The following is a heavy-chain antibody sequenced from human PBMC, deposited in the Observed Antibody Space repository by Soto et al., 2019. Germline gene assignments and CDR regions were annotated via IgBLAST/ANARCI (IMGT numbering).Heavy chain of an antibody. Sequence: PGGSLRLSCAASGFTFSSYWMSWVRQAPGKGLEWVANIKQDGSEKYYVDSVKGRFTISRDNAKNSLYLQMNSLRAEDTAVYYCARAGSPYYDYIWGSYRLDYWGQGTLVTVSS. CDR2: IKQDGSEK. D-gene: IGHD3-16*02. CDR3: ARAGSPYYDYIWGSYRLDY. V-gene: IGHV3-7*01. CDR1: GFTFSSYW. J-gene: IGHJ4*02.